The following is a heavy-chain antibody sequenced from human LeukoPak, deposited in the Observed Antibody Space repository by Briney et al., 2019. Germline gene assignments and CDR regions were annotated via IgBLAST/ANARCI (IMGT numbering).Heavy chain of an antibody. J-gene: IGHJ4*02. CDR1: GFTVSSNY. D-gene: IGHD7-27*01. V-gene: IGHV3-66*01. Sequence: GGSLRLSCAASGFTVSSNYMSWVRQAPGKGLEWVSVIYSGGSTYYADSVKGRFTISRDNSKNTLYLQMNSLRAEDTAVYNCARVQLGMSWYFDYWGQGTLVTVSS. CDR3: ARVQLGMSWYFDY. CDR2: IYSGGST.